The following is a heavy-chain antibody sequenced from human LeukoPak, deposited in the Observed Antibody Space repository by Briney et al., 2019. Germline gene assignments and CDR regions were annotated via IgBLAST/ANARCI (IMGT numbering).Heavy chain of an antibody. J-gene: IGHJ4*02. V-gene: IGHV4-34*01. CDR3: ARGRSEVAPTGVLDY. CDR1: GGSFSGYY. CDR2: INHSGST. D-gene: IGHD7-27*01. Sequence: SETLSLTCAVYGGSFSGYYWSWIRQPPGKGLEWIGEINHSGSTNYNPSLKSRVTISVDTSKNQFSLKLSSVTAADTAVYYCARGRSEVAPTGVLDYWGQGTLVTVSA.